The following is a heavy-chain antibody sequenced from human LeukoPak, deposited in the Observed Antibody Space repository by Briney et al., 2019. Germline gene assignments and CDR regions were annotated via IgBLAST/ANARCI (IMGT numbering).Heavy chain of an antibody. Sequence: GGSLRLSCAASGFILSSYWMSWVRQAPGKGLEWVASTKEGGSEKYYVNSVKVRFTISRDNAKNSLYLQMNSLRDEDTAVYYCARETPEYDWGQGTLVTVSS. V-gene: IGHV3-7*01. CDR2: TKEGGSEK. CDR3: ARETPEYD. D-gene: IGHD1-14*01. CDR1: GFILSSYW. J-gene: IGHJ4*02.